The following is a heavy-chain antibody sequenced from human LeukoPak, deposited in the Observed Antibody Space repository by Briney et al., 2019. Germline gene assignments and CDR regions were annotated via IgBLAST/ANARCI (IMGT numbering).Heavy chain of an antibody. CDR1: GFTFSHFW. J-gene: IGHJ5*02. Sequence: GGSLRLSCAASGFTFSHFWMTWVRQAPGKGLEWVANIKKDGSETNYVDSVKGRFTISRDNAKNSLHLHMNSLRAEDTAIYYCASEDYGNGETCYSPWFDRRGPGTLVT. CDR2: IKKDGSET. D-gene: IGHD2-15*01. CDR3: ASEDYGNGETCYSPWFDR. V-gene: IGHV3-7*01.